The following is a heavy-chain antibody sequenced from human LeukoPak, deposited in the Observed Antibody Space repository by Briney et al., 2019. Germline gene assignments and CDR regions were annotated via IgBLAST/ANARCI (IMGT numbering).Heavy chain of an antibody. CDR2: IIPILGIA. J-gene: IGHJ3*02. CDR3: ARGSHSSGYYDAFDI. V-gene: IGHV1-69*04. Sequence: SVKVSCKASGGTFSSYAISWVRQAPGQGLEWMGRIIPILGIANYAQKFQGRVTITADKSTSTAYMELSSLRSEDTAVYYCARGSHSSGYYDAFDIWGQGTMVTVSS. D-gene: IGHD3-22*01. CDR1: GGTFSSYA.